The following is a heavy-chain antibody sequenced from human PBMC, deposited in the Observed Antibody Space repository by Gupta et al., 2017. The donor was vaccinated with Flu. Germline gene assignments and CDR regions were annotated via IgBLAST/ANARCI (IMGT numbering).Heavy chain of an antibody. J-gene: IGHJ4*02. Sequence: RQAPGKGLEWVSTITRNGDKTFYAASVKGRFTISRDNSKNTLYLQINGLRADDTADYYCAKDQAGGFYSEFDYWGQGTLVTVSS. V-gene: IGHV3-23*01. CDR2: ITRNGDKT. D-gene: IGHD3-3*01. CDR3: AKDQAGGFYSEFDY.